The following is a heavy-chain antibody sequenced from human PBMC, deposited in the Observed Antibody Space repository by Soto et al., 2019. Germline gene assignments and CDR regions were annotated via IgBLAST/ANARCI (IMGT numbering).Heavy chain of an antibody. D-gene: IGHD1-1*01. J-gene: IGHJ4*02. CDR1: GFTFTNVA. Sequence: LRLSCAASGFTFTNVAMTWVRQAPGKGLEWVSTITDSGDSTDYADSVKGRFTISRDNSKSTLYLQMNNLRADDTAVYYCAKLYWNPRYFDYWGQGARVTVSS. CDR3: AKLYWNPRYFDY. CDR2: ITDSGDST. V-gene: IGHV3-23*01.